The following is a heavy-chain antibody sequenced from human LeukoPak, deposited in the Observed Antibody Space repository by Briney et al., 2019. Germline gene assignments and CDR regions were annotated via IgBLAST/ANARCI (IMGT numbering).Heavy chain of an antibody. CDR3: ARDGSGWYGSDY. Sequence: SETLSLTCAVYGGSFSGYHWSWIRQPPGKGLEWIGEINHSGSTNYNPSPKSRVTISVDTSKNQFSLKLSSVTAADTAVYYCARDGSGWYGSDYWGQGTLVTVSS. CDR2: INHSGST. CDR1: GGSFSGYH. J-gene: IGHJ4*02. D-gene: IGHD6-19*01. V-gene: IGHV4-34*01.